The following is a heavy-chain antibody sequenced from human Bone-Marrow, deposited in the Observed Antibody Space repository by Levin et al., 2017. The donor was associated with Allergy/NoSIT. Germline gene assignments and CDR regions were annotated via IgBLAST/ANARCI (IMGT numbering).Heavy chain of an antibody. V-gene: IGHV1-18*01. CDR1: GSPFLSYD. J-gene: IGHJ4*02. CDR2: IKSNNGKT. D-gene: IGHD6-6*01. CDR3: ARGSGSSSSGLEY. Sequence: SCPSSGSPFLSYDISWVRQAPGHGLEWMGWIKSNNGKTNYAQKVQGRVTLTTDTSTSTAYMELRSLRSDDTAVYYCARGSGSSSSGLEYWGQGTLLTVPS.